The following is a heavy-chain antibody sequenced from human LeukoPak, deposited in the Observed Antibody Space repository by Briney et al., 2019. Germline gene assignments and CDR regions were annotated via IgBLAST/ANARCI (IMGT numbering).Heavy chain of an antibody. J-gene: IGHJ4*02. CDR2: LSGSGGST. D-gene: IGHD4/OR15-4a*01. Sequence: GGSLRLSCAASGFIFNKHAMSWVRQAPGKGLEWVSGLSGSGGSTDYADSVKGRFTVSRDNSKNTLFLQMNSLRAEDTAIYYCAKERDYGPADYWGQGTLVTDSS. V-gene: IGHV3-23*01. CDR3: AKERDYGPADY. CDR1: GFIFNKHA.